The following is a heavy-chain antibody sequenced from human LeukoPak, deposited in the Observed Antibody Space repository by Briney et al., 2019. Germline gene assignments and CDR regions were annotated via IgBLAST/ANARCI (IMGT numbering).Heavy chain of an antibody. J-gene: IGHJ6*02. CDR3: ARDLILTGYYSYYYYGMDV. CDR2: IYYSGST. Sequence: SETLPLTCTVSGGSISSYYWSWIRQPPGKGLEWIGYIYYSGSTNYNPSLKSRVTISVDTSKNQFSLKLSSVTAADTAVYYCARDLILTGYYSYYYYGMDVWGQGTTVTVSS. D-gene: IGHD3-9*01. V-gene: IGHV4-59*01. CDR1: GGSISSYY.